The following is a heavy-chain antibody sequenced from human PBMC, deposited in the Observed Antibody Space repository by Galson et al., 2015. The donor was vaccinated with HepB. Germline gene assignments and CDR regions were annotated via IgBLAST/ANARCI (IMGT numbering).Heavy chain of an antibody. Sequence: SLRLSCAASGFTFTSYGMHWVRQAPGKGLEWVSYISGSSTNIQYADSVKGRFTISRDDANNSIYLQMNSLRAEDTAVYYCTSIYRGDYWGQGTLVTVSS. CDR2: ISGSSTNI. J-gene: IGHJ4*02. CDR3: TSIYRGDY. D-gene: IGHD1-14*01. V-gene: IGHV3-21*01. CDR1: GFTFTSYG.